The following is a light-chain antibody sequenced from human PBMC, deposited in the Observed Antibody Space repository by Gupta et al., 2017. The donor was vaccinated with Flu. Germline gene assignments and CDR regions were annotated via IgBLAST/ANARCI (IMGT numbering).Light chain of an antibody. Sequence: DIHLTQSPSTLSASVGVRVTITCRASQSLGGWLAWYQQKPGKVPKLLIYKASTFQSGVPSRFSGSGSGTEFTLTIGSLQPDDFATYYCQQYNASPWTFGRGTKVEIK. CDR2: KAS. J-gene: IGKJ1*01. CDR3: QQYNASPWT. V-gene: IGKV1-5*03. CDR1: QSLGGW.